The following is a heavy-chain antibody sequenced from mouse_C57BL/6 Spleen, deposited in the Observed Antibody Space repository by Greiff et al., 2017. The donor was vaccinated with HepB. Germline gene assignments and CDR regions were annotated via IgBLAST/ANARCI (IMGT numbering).Heavy chain of an antibody. J-gene: IGHJ2*01. CDR3: ARGGYYGSSYGDY. D-gene: IGHD1-1*01. Sequence: QVQLQQSGAELVRPGTSVKMSCKASGYTFTNYWIGWAKQRPGHGLEWIGDIYPGGGYTNYNEKFKGKATLTADKSSSTAYMQFSSLTSEDSAIYYCARGGYYGSSYGDYWGQGTTLTVSS. CDR2: IYPGGGYT. CDR1: GYTFTNYW. V-gene: IGHV1-63*01.